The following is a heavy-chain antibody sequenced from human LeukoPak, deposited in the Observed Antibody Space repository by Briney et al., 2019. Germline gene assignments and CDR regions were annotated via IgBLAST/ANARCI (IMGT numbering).Heavy chain of an antibody. Sequence: PSETLSLTCAVYGGSFSGYYWSWIRQPPGKGLEWIGEINHSGSTNYNPSLKSRVTISVDTSKNQFSLKLSSVTAEDTAVYYCARDGTAVGINYDYWGQGTLVTVSS. CDR1: GGSFSGYY. D-gene: IGHD6-13*01. J-gene: IGHJ4*02. V-gene: IGHV4-34*01. CDR3: ARDGTAVGINYDY. CDR2: INHSGST.